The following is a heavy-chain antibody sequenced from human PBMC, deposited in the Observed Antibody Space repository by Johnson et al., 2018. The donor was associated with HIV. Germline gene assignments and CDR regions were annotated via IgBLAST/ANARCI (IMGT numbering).Heavy chain of an antibody. Sequence: VQLVESGGGVVQPGRSLKLSCAASGFTFSGSAMHWVRQASGKGLEWVSGISGTGASTYYADSVKGRFTISRDKSENTVYLQMNSLRAEDTAVYYCAKDRASIAAALDAFDIWGQGTMVTVSS. J-gene: IGHJ3*02. CDR1: GFTFSGSA. V-gene: IGHV3-23*04. D-gene: IGHD6-13*01. CDR2: ISGTGAST. CDR3: AKDRASIAAALDAFDI.